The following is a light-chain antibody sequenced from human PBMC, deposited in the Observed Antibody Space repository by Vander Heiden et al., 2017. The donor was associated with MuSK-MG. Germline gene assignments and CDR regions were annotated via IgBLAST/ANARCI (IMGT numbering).Light chain of an antibody. V-gene: IGLV1-40*01. CDR3: QSYDSSLSGLL. J-gene: IGLJ2*01. CDR2: GNS. CDR1: SSNIGAGYD. Sequence: QSVLTQPPSVSGAPGQRVTISCTGSSSNIGAGYDVHWYQQLPGTAPKLRTYGNSNRPSGVPDRFSCSKSCTSASLAITGLQAKDEADYDCQSYDSSLSGLLFGGGTKLTVL.